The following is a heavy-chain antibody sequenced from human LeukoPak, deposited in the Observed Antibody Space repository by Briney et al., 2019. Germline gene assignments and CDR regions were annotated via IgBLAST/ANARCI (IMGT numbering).Heavy chain of an antibody. Sequence: GASVKVSCKAPGGTFDNYSISWVRQAPGQGFEWMGRIIPILDVSNYAQRFQGRVTFTADKSATTAYMELTGLRSDDTAVYYCARGLIRGYGGYDWEYFDYWGQGTLVTVSS. CDR2: IIPILDVS. J-gene: IGHJ4*02. CDR1: GGTFDNYS. CDR3: ARGLIRGYGGYDWEYFDY. D-gene: IGHD5-12*01. V-gene: IGHV1-69*04.